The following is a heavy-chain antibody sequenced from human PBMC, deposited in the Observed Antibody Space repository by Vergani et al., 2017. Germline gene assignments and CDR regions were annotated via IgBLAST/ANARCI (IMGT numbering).Heavy chain of an antibody. Sequence: EVQLVESGGGLVQPGGSLKLSCAASGFTFSGSAMHWVRQASGKGLEWVGRIRSKANSYATAYAASVKGRFTISRDNSKNTLYLQMNSLRAEDTAVYYCANARSTMYYYYGMDVWDQGTTVTVSS. CDR3: ANARSTMYYYYGMDV. D-gene: IGHD1-1*01. CDR2: IRSKANSYAT. CDR1: GFTFSGSA. J-gene: IGHJ6*02. V-gene: IGHV3-73*01.